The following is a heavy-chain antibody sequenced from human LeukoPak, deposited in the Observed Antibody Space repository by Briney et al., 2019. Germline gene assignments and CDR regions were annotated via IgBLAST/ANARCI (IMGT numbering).Heavy chain of an antibody. CDR2: IYPGDSDT. Sequence: GESLQISCKGSGYSFTSYWIGWVRQLPGKGLEWMGIIYPGDSDTRYSPSFQGQVTISADKSISTAYLQWSSLKASDTAMYYCARGDDYYYDSSGYFDYWGQGTLVTVSS. D-gene: IGHD3-22*01. CDR3: ARGDDYYYDSSGYFDY. V-gene: IGHV5-51*01. CDR1: GYSFTSYW. J-gene: IGHJ4*02.